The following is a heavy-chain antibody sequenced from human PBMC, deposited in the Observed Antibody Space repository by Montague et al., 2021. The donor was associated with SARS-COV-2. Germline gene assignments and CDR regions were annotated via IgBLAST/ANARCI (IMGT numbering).Heavy chain of an antibody. D-gene: IGHD2-15*01. CDR1: GFSFSGYA. Sequence: SLRLSCAASGFSFSGYAMNWVRQAPGKGLEWVSPISGDGYTYYPDSVKGRFTISRDNSKNSLYLQMNSLRSEDTAVYFCAKDIKGSAPRKGYYGMDVWGQGTTVIVSS. CDR3: AKDIKGSAPRKGYYGMDV. V-gene: IGHV3-43*02. J-gene: IGHJ6*02. CDR2: ISGDGYT.